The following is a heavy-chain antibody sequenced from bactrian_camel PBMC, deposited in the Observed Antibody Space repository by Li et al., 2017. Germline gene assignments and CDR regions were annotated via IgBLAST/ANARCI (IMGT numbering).Heavy chain of an antibody. CDR2: IYNGDNV. CDR1: RFTFSTYA. J-gene: IGHJ6*01. D-gene: IGHD5*01. V-gene: IGHV3S42*01. CDR3: AKGVDGSGLTFSY. Sequence: VQLVESGGGLVQPGGSLRLSCAASRFTFSTYAMSWVRQAPGKGLEWIATIYNGDNVRSRDSVKGRFTVSRDNAKNTVILQLNSLKTEDTAQYYCAKGVDGSGLTFSYWGQGTQVTVS.